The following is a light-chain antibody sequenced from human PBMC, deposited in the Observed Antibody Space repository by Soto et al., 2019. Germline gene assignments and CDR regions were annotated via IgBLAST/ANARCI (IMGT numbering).Light chain of an antibody. CDR1: QSISGS. V-gene: IGKV1-5*03. J-gene: IGKJ1*01. CDR3: QQYNGYWT. Sequence: DIQMTQSPSTLSASVGDRVTITCRASQSISGSLAWCQQKPGKAPKLLIYEASNLKSGVPSRFSGSGSGTEHTLTISSLQPDDSASYYCQQYNGYWTFGQGTRVEIK. CDR2: EAS.